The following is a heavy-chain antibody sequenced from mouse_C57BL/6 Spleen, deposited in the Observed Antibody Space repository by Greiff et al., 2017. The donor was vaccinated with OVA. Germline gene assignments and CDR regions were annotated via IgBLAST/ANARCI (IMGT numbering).Heavy chain of an antibody. Sequence: QVQLKQPGAELVRPGTSVKLSCKASGYTFTSYWMHWVKQRPGQGLEWIGVIDPSDSYTNYNQKFKGKATLTVDTSSSTAYMQLSSLTSEDSAVYYCARSRYYGSSYDYYAMDYWGQGTSVTVSS. J-gene: IGHJ4*01. D-gene: IGHD1-1*01. V-gene: IGHV1-59*01. CDR3: ARSRYYGSSYDYYAMDY. CDR2: IDPSDSYT. CDR1: GYTFTSYW.